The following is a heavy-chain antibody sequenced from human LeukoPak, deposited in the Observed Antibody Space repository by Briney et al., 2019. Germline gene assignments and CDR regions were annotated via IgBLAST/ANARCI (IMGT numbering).Heavy chain of an antibody. CDR2: ISGSGGST. V-gene: IGHV3-23*01. CDR3: AKHREYNFGYFDY. D-gene: IGHD1-20*01. Sequence: GGSLRLSCAASGFTFSSYAMSWVRQAPGKGLEWVSAISGSGGSTYYADSVKGRFTISRDNSKNIVYLQMNSLRAEDTAAYYCAKHREYNFGYFDYWGQGTLVTVSS. J-gene: IGHJ4*02. CDR1: GFTFSSYA.